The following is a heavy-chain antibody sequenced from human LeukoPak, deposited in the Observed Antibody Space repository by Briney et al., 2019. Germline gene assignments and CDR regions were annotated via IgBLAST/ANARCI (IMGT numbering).Heavy chain of an antibody. Sequence: PGGSLRLSCAASGFTFSSYAMSWVRQAPGKGLEWVSAISGSGGSTYYADSVKGRFTISRDNSKNTLYLQMNSLRAEDTAVYYCAKGGLRYFDWLSPSAPYGMDVWGQGTTVTVSS. CDR2: ISGSGGST. D-gene: IGHD3-9*01. J-gene: IGHJ6*02. V-gene: IGHV3-23*01. CDR3: AKGGLRYFDWLSPSAPYGMDV. CDR1: GFTFSSYA.